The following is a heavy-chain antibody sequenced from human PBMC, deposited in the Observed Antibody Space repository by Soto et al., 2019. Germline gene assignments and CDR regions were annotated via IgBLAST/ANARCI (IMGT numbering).Heavy chain of an antibody. D-gene: IGHD5-18*01. CDR3: AILPRGYSYVLEDY. V-gene: IGHV1-69*12. CDR2: IIPIFGTE. CDR1: GGTFSSYA. Sequence: QVQLVQSGAEVKKPGSSVKVSCKASGGTFSSYAISWVRQAPGQGLEWMGGIIPIFGTENYAQKFQGRVTIPADESTSTAYMELSSLRSEDTAVYYCAILPRGYSYVLEDYWGQGTLVTVSS. J-gene: IGHJ4*02.